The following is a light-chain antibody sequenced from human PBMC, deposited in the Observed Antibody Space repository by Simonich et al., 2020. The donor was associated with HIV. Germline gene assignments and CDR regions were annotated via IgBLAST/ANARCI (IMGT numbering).Light chain of an antibody. J-gene: IGKJ1*01. CDR1: QDISSY. CDR3: QQAITFPRT. Sequence: AIRMTQSPSSLSASTGDRVTITCRASQDISSYLAWYQQKAGKAPRLLIYAVSTLQSWVPSSFRGSQSGTDFTLTISGLQSEDFATYYCQQAITFPRTFGQGTKVEVK. CDR2: AVS. V-gene: IGKV1-8*01.